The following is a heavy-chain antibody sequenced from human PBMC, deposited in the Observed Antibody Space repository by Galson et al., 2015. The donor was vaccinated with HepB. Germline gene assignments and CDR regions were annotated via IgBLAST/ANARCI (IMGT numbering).Heavy chain of an antibody. CDR1: GFTFSNYA. V-gene: IGHV3-23*01. Sequence: SLRLSCADSGFTFSNYALSWVRRAPGKGLEWVSTISGRGSTTYYADSVKGRFTISRDNSRNTLYLQMNSLRAEDTAMYYCAKVTVLRYFDWFLGYFDYWGQGTLVTVSP. CDR2: ISGRGSTT. D-gene: IGHD3-9*01. J-gene: IGHJ4*02. CDR3: AKVTVLRYFDWFLGYFDY.